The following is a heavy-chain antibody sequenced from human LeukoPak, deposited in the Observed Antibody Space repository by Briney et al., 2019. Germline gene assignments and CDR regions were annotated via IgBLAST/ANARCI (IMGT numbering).Heavy chain of an antibody. CDR3: ARSHATMYSSSWYVWWFDP. CDR1: GFTFSSYS. J-gene: IGHJ5*02. D-gene: IGHD6-13*01. CDR2: ISSSSSTI. V-gene: IGHV3-48*01. Sequence: GGSLRLSCAASGFTFSSYSMNWVRQAPGKGLEWVSYISSSSSTIYYADSVKGRFTISRDNAKNSLYLQMNSLRAEDTAVYYCARSHATMYSSSWYVWWFDPWGQGTLVTVSS.